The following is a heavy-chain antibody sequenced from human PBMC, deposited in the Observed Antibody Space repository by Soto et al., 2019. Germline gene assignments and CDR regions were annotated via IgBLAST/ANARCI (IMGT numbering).Heavy chain of an antibody. J-gene: IGHJ4*02. V-gene: IGHV3-74*01. CDR3: ARGDGDFYDGNGYLGRH. CDR1: GFTFSSYW. D-gene: IGHD3-22*01. Sequence: EVQLVESGGGLVQPGGSLRLSCAASGFTFSSYWMHWVRQAPGKGLVWVSRIKSDGSGTYYADSVKGRLTISRDNAKNXXYLKMNSLRAEDTAVYYCARGDGDFYDGNGYLGRHWGQGTLVTVSS. CDR2: IKSDGSGT.